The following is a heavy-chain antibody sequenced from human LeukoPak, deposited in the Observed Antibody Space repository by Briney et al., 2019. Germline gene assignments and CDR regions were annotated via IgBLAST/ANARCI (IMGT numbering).Heavy chain of an antibody. Sequence: GRSLRLSCAASGFTFSSYAMHWVRQAPGKGPEWVAVISYDGSNKYYADSVKGRFTISRDNSKNTLYLQMNSLRAEDTAVYYCARDLLYSSGRLGYAFDIWGQGTMVTVSS. CDR1: GFTFSSYA. D-gene: IGHD6-19*01. CDR3: ARDLLYSSGRLGYAFDI. J-gene: IGHJ3*02. V-gene: IGHV3-30-3*01. CDR2: ISYDGSNK.